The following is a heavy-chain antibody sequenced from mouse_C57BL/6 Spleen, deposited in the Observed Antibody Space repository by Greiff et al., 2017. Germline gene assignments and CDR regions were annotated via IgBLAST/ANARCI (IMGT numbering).Heavy chain of an antibody. CDR3: TRGLGRYFDV. CDR2: ISSGGDYI. V-gene: IGHV5-9-1*02. D-gene: IGHD4-1*01. CDR1: GFTFSSYA. J-gene: IGHJ1*03. Sequence: EVKVIESGEGLVKPGGSLKLSCAASGFTFSSYAMSWVRQTPEKRLEWVAYISSGGDYIYYADTVKGTFTISRDKARNTLYLQMSSLKSEDTAMYYCTRGLGRYFDVWGTGTTVTVSS.